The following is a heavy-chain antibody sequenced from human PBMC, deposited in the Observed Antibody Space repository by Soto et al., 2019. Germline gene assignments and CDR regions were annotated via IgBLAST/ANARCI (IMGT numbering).Heavy chain of an antibody. J-gene: IGHJ4*02. CDR1: GGSLSSSSYY. Sequence: PSETLSLTCAVSGGSLSSSSYYWDWIRQPPGKGLEWIGTIYYTGTSNYNPSLKSRVTISVDTSKNQFSLNMSSVTAADTAVYSCTGHAIGVVVPAAIRNWGQGSLVTASS. CDR2: IYYTGTS. D-gene: IGHD2-15*01. V-gene: IGHV4-39*01. CDR3: TGHAIGVVVPAAIRN.